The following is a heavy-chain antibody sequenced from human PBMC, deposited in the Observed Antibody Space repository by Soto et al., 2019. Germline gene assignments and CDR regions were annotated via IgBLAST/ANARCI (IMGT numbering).Heavy chain of an antibody. CDR1: GASISHGY. V-gene: IGHV4-59*12. CDR3: AKEVAADAFDI. D-gene: IGHD6-25*01. CDR2: IHHSGAT. J-gene: IGHJ3*02. Sequence: SETLSLTCNVSGASISHGYWSWIRQPPGMGLEWIGEIHHSGATNYNPSLKSRVTVSVDKSKNQFSQNLNSLTAADTAIYYCAKEVAADAFDIWGQGTMVTVSS.